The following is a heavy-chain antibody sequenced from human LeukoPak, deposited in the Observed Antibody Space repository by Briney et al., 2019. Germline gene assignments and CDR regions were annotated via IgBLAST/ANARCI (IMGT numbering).Heavy chain of an antibody. Sequence: GGSLRLSCAASGFTFSNAWMNWVRQAPGKGLEWVGHIKSKTDGGTTDYAAPVKDRFTISRDDSKNTLYLQMNSLKTEDTAVYYRTTANSRYCSGGSCYPFDYWGQGTLVTVSS. D-gene: IGHD2-15*01. CDR3: TTANSRYCSGGSCYPFDY. CDR1: GFTFSNAW. J-gene: IGHJ4*02. V-gene: IGHV3-15*07. CDR2: IKSKTDGGTT.